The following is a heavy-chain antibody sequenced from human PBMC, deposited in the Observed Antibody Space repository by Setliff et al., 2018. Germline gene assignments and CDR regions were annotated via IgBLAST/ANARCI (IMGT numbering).Heavy chain of an antibody. J-gene: IGHJ4*02. Sequence: PGGSLRLSCAASGFMFSTYAMSWVRQAPGKGLEWVASIKQDGSDKYYVDSVKGRFTISRDNAKNTLYLQMNSLRAEDTAVYYCARGNSGGDYWGQGTLVTVSS. V-gene: IGHV3-7*01. CDR3: ARGNSGGDY. CDR1: GFMFSTYA. CDR2: IKQDGSDK. D-gene: IGHD6-25*01.